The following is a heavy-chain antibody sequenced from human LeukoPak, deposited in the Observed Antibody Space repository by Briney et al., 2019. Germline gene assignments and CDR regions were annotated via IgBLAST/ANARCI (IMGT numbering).Heavy chain of an antibody. D-gene: IGHD3-10*01. V-gene: IGHV3-30*18. CDR1: GFTFSSYG. Sequence: PGGSLRLSCAASGFTFSSYGMHWVRQAPGKGLEWVAVISYDGSNKYYADSVKGRFTISRDNSKNTLYLQMNSLRAEDTAVYYCAKDHKPLHYGSGSPPPGEVWGQGTLVTVSS. CDR2: ISYDGSNK. CDR3: AKDHKPLHYGSGSPPPGEV. J-gene: IGHJ4*02.